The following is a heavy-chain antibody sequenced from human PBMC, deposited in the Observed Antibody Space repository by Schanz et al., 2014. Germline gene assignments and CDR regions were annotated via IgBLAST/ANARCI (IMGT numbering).Heavy chain of an antibody. V-gene: IGHV3-23*04. D-gene: IGHD3-10*01. Sequence: EVQLVESGGGLVQPGGSLRLSCAASGFTFSSYWMHWVRQVPGKGLVWVSLISDSGDTAYYADSVKGRFTISRDNSKNTLYLQMNSLRPEDTAVYYCAKYRGYYRVSGSYRELEYWGQGTLVTVSS. CDR1: GFTFSSYW. CDR3: AKYRGYYRVSGSYRELEY. J-gene: IGHJ4*02. CDR2: ISDSGDTA.